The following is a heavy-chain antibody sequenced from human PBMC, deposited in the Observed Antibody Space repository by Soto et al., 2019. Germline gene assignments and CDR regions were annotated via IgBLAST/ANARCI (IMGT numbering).Heavy chain of an antibody. J-gene: IGHJ6*02. CDR2: IWYDGSNK. CDR3: ARGGPKGYYYGMDV. CDR1: GFTFSSYG. Sequence: QVQLVESGGGVVQPGRSLRLSCAASGFTFSSYGMHWVRQAPGKGLEWVAVIWYDGSNKYYADSVKGRFTISRDNSKNTLYLQMNSLRAEDTAVYYCARGGPKGYYYGMDVWGQGTTVTVSS. V-gene: IGHV3-33*01.